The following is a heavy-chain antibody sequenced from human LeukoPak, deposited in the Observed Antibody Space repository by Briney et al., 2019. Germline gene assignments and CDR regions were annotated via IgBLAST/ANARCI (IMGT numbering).Heavy chain of an antibody. V-gene: IGHV3-23*01. CDR3: AKDRDSSGYYSK. D-gene: IGHD3-22*01. Sequence: GGSLRLSCAASGFTFSSYAMSWVRQAPGKGLEWVSVISGSGGSTYYADSVKGRFTISRDNSKNTLYLQMNSLRAEDTAVYYCAKDRDSSGYYSKWGQGTLVTVSS. J-gene: IGHJ4*02. CDR2: ISGSGGST. CDR1: GFTFSSYA.